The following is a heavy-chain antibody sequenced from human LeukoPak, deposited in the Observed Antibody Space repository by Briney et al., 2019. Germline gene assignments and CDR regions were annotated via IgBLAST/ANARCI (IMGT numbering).Heavy chain of an antibody. Sequence: GGSLRLSCAASGFTFSSYAMSWVRQAPGKGLEWVSAISGSGGSTYYADSVKGRFTISRDNSKNTLYLQMNSLRAEDTTVYYCAKMDSSGYSLGFDYWGQGTLVTVSS. D-gene: IGHD3-22*01. CDR2: ISGSGGST. V-gene: IGHV3-23*01. J-gene: IGHJ4*02. CDR1: GFTFSSYA. CDR3: AKMDSSGYSLGFDY.